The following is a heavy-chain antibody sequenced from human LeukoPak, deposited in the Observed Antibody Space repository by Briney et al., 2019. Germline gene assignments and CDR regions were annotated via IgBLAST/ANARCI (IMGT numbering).Heavy chain of an antibody. V-gene: IGHV1-8*02. CDR1: GYTFTGYY. Sequence: GASVKVSCKASGYTFTGYYMHWVRQATGQGLEWMGWMNPNSGNTGYAQKFQGRVTMTRNTSISTAYMELSSLRSEDTAVYYCARGVRDAFDIWGQGTMVTVSS. CDR3: ARGVRDAFDI. J-gene: IGHJ3*02. D-gene: IGHD3-10*01. CDR2: MNPNSGNT.